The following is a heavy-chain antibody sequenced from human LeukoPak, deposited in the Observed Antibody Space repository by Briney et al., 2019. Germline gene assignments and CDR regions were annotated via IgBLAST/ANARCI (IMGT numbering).Heavy chain of an antibody. CDR1: GGSFSGYY. V-gene: IGHV4-34*01. CDR2: INHSGST. CDR3: ARSRRYQLLWVPYYYGMDV. Sequence: PETLSLTCAVYGGSFSGYYWSWIRQPPGKGLEWIGEINHSGSTNYNPSLKSRVTISVDTSKNQFSLKLSSVTAADTAVYYCARSRRYQLLWVPYYYGMDVWGQGTTVTVSS. J-gene: IGHJ6*02. D-gene: IGHD2-2*01.